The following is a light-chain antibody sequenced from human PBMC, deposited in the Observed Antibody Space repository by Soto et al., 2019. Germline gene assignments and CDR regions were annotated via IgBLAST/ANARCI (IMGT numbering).Light chain of an antibody. CDR2: AAS. J-gene: IGKJ4*01. V-gene: IGKV1-27*01. CDR3: QKYNSAPRGLT. CDR1: QGISNY. Sequence: DIQMTQSPSSLSASVGDRVTITCRASQGISNYLAWYQQKPGKVPKLLIYAASTLQSGVPSRFSGSGSGTDFTLTISSLQPEDVATYYCQKYNSAPRGLTVGGGTNVEIK.